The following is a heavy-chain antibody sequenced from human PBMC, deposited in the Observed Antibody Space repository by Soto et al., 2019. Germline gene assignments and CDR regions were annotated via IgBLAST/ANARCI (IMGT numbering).Heavy chain of an antibody. CDR3: AKDTYYYDRSGYYTYDH. J-gene: IGHJ4*02. V-gene: IGHV3-30*18. D-gene: IGHD3-22*01. CDR2: VSYDGSNK. Sequence: QVQLVESGGGVVQPGRSLILSCAASGFTFSSYGVHWVRQAPGKGLEWVASVSYDGSNKHYADSVKGRFTISRDNSRNTLDLQMNSLSAEDTAVYYCAKDTYYYDRSGYYTYDHWGQGTQVTVSS. CDR1: GFTFSSYG.